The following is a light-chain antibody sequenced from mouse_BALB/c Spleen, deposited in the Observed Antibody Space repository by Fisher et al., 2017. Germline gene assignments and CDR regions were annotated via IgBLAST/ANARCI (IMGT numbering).Light chain of an antibody. Sequence: IVLTQTPAIMSASPGEKVTMTCRASSSVSSSYLHWYQQKSGTSPKRWIYDTSNLASGVPARFSGSGSGTSYSLTISRMEAEDAATYYCQQWSSNPPTFGGGTKLEIK. CDR2: DTS. V-gene: IGKV4-59*01. J-gene: IGKJ2*01. CDR3: QQWSSNPPT. CDR1: SSVSS.